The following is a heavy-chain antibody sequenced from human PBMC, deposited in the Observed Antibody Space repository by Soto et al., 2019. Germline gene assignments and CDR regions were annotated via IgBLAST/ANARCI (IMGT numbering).Heavy chain of an antibody. CDR1: GYTFTGYY. CDR2: INPNSGGT. CDR3: ARVEGNDAFDI. V-gene: IGHV1-2*04. J-gene: IGHJ3*02. Sequence: GASVKVSCEASGYTFTGYYMHWVRQAPGQGLEWMGWINPNSGGTNYAQKFQGWVTMTRDTSISAAYMELSRLGSDDTAVYYCARVEGNDAFDIWGQGTMVTVSS. D-gene: IGHD3-10*01.